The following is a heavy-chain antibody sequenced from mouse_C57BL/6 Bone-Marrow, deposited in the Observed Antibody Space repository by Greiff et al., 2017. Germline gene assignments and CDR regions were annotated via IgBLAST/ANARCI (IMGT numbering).Heavy chain of an antibody. CDR3: ARSLLPIGDY. CDR1: GYSITSDS. CDR2: ISSSGRT. D-gene: IGHD5-5*01. V-gene: IGHV3-8*01. Sequence: DVKLVESGPGLAKPSQTLSLTCSVTGYSITSDSWNWIRKFPGNKLEYIGYISSSGRTYYNPSHKSRISITRDTSKNQYYLQLNTVTTEDTATYYCARSLLPIGDYGGRGTTLTVSS. J-gene: IGHJ2*01.